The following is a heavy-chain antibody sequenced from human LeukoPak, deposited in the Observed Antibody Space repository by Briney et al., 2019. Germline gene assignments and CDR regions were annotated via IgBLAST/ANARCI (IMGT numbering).Heavy chain of an antibody. Sequence: GASVKVSCKASGYTFTSYGISWVRQAPGQGLEWMGWISAYNGNTNYAQKLQGRVTMTTDTSTSTAYMELRSLRSDDTAVYYCARDIVVVPAAMPGMEGFDYWGQGTLVTVSS. CDR3: ARDIVVVPAAMPGMEGFDY. CDR2: ISAYNGNT. D-gene: IGHD2-2*01. J-gene: IGHJ4*02. CDR1: GYTFTSYG. V-gene: IGHV1-18*01.